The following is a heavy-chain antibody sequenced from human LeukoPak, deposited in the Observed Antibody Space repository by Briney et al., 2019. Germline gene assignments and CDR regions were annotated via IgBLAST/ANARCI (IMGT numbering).Heavy chain of an antibody. CDR2: ISSSGSTI. V-gene: IGHV3-11*01. D-gene: IGHD3-10*01. CDR1: GFIFSDYY. J-gene: IGHJ5*02. CDR3: AREQRVRGVNITRSYNWFDP. Sequence: GGSLRLSCAASGFIFSDYYMSWIRQAPGKGLEGVSYISSSGSTIYYADSVKGRFTISRDNAKNPLYLQMNSLRAEDTAVYYCAREQRVRGVNITRSYNWFDPWGQGTLVTVSS.